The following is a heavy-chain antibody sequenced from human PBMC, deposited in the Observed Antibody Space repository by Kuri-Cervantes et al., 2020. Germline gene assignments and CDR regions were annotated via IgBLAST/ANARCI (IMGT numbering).Heavy chain of an antibody. V-gene: IGHV1-8*01. CDR2: MNPNSGNT. CDR1: GYTFTSYD. J-gene: IGHJ5*02. D-gene: IGHD3-3*01. CDR3: ARDSRYYDFWSGYPDP. Sequence: ASVKVSCKASGYTFTSYDINWVRQATGQGLEWMGWMNPNSGNTGYAQKFQGRVTMTRDTSTSTVYMELSSLRSEDTAVYYCARDSRYYDFWSGYPDPWGQGTLVTVSS.